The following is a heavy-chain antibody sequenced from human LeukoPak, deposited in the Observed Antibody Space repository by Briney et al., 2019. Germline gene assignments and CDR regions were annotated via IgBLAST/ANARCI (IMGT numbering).Heavy chain of an antibody. V-gene: IGHV3-23*01. D-gene: IGHD7-27*01. CDR2: ISGSGGST. CDR3: AKASNWGEFYYFDY. Sequence: GGSLRLSCAASGYTFSSYAMSWVRPAPGKGLEWVSAISGSGGSTYYADAVKGRFTISRDNSKNTLYLQMNSLRAEDTAVYYCAKASNWGEFYYFDYWGQGTLVTVSS. CDR1: GYTFSSYA. J-gene: IGHJ4*02.